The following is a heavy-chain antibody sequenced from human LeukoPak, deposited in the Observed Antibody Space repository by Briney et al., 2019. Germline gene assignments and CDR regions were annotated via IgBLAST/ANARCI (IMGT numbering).Heavy chain of an antibody. D-gene: IGHD6-13*01. J-gene: IGHJ6*03. Sequence: SETLSLTCTVSGGSINSNYWSWIRQPPGKGLEWIGYIYYSGSTNYNPSLQSRVTISVDTSKNQFSLRLRSVTAADTAVYYCALYRSSRDYYYYYMDVWGKGTTVTVSS. V-gene: IGHV4-59*01. CDR1: GGSINSNY. CDR2: IYYSGST. CDR3: ALYRSSRDYYYYYMDV.